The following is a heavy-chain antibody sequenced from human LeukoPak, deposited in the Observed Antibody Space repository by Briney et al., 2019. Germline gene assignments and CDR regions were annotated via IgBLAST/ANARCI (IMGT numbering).Heavy chain of an antibody. J-gene: IGHJ4*02. CDR3: ASPGGVISAPFDY. V-gene: IGHV5-51*01. Sequence: GESLKISCKGSGYISTNYWIGWVRQMSGKGLEWMGIIYPGDSDTRYSPSFQGQVTISADKSISTAYLQWSSLKASDTAMYYCASPGGVISAPFDYWGQGTLVTVSS. D-gene: IGHD6-13*01. CDR1: GYISTNYW. CDR2: IYPGDSDT.